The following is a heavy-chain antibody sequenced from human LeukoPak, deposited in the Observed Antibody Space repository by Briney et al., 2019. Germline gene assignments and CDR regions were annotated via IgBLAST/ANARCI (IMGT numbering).Heavy chain of an antibody. D-gene: IGHD2-15*01. CDR2: IWYDGSNK. J-gene: IGHJ4*02. V-gene: IGHV3-33*01. CDR1: GFTFSSYG. CDR3: ARDPRYCSGGSCYFGYFDY. Sequence: GGSLRLSCAASGFTFSSYGMHWVRQAPGKGLEWVAVIWYDGSNKYYADSVKGRFTISRDNAKNSLYLQMNSLRAEDTAVNYCARDPRYCSGGSCYFGYFDYWGQGTLVTVSS.